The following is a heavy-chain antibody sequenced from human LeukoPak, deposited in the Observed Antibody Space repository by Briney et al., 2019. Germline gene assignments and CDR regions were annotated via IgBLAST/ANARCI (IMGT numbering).Heavy chain of an antibody. D-gene: IGHD3-3*01. Sequence: SETLFLTCDVSGYSISSGYFWVWIRQSPGKGLEWIGSIYHTGSAYYNPSLKSPVTISVDTSKNQFSLRLSSMTAADTAVYYCARDLGLTISDNWFDPWGQGTLVTVSS. CDR1: GYSISSGYF. J-gene: IGHJ5*02. CDR2: IYHTGSA. CDR3: ARDLGLTISDNWFDP. V-gene: IGHV4-38-2*02.